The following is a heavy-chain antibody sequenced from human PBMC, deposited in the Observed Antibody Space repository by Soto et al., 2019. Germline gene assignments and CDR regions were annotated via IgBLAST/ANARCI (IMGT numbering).Heavy chain of an antibody. CDR3: ARAGAVAGTGVDY. CDR1: AGSINSGDYY. V-gene: IGHV4-30-4*01. D-gene: IGHD6-19*01. Sequence: PSETLSLTCSVSAGSINSGDYYWSWIRQPPGKGLEWIGHIYYSGSPYYNPSLKGRLTISLDISKNQFSLNLSSVTAADPAVYYCARAGAVAGTGVDYWGQGTLVTVSS. CDR2: IYYSGSP. J-gene: IGHJ4*02.